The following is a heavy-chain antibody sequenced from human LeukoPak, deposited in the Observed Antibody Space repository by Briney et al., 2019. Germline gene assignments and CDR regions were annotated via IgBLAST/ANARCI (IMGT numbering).Heavy chain of an antibody. Sequence: SEPLSLTCTVSGGSISNYYWSWIRQPPGKGVEWIGYIYYSGTTNYNPSLKSRVTISVDTSKNQFSLKLNSVTTADTAVYYCARGRVGAGYYGMDVWGQGTTVTVSS. CDR1: GGSISNYY. CDR2: IYYSGTT. V-gene: IGHV4-59*01. J-gene: IGHJ6*02. CDR3: ARGRVGAGYYGMDV. D-gene: IGHD1-26*01.